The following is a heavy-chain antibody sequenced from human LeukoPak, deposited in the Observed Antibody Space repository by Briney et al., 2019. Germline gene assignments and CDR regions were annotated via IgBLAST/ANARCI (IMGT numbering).Heavy chain of an antibody. Sequence: GRSLRLSCAASGFTFSSYGMHWVRQAPGEGLEWVAVISYDGSNKYYADSVRGRFTISRDNSKNTLYLQMNSLRAEDTAVYYCAKDQGAAGLGYYYGMDVWGQGTTVTVSS. J-gene: IGHJ6*02. CDR1: GFTFSSYG. V-gene: IGHV3-30*18. CDR2: ISYDGSNK. D-gene: IGHD6-13*01. CDR3: AKDQGAAGLGYYYGMDV.